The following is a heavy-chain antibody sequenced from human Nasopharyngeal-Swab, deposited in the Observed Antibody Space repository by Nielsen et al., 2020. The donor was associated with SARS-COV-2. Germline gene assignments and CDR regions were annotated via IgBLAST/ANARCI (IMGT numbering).Heavy chain of an antibody. CDR1: GFIFSDSA. V-gene: IGHV3-73*01. Sequence: GESLKISCAASGFIFSDSAIHWVRQASGKGLEWVGRIRSKGNSYATEYAASVEGRFTISRDDSKDTAYLQMNSLRAEDTAVYYCAEAGLGGAFDYWGQGTLVTVSS. CDR3: AEAGLGGAFDY. D-gene: IGHD2-21*01. J-gene: IGHJ4*02. CDR2: IRSKGNSYAT.